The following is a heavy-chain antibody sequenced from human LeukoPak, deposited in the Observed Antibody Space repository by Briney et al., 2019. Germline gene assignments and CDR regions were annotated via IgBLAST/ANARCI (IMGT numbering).Heavy chain of an antibody. V-gene: IGHV4-59*01. CDR2: VYSSGST. Sequence: SETLSLTCTVSGASISSYYWSWIRQPPGKGLEWIGYVYSSGSTDYNPSLKSRVTISVDTSKNQFSLKLTSVTAADTAVYYCAREGGMWFGEFPYFDYWGQGTLVTVSS. D-gene: IGHD3-10*01. J-gene: IGHJ4*02. CDR1: GASISSYY. CDR3: AREGGMWFGEFPYFDY.